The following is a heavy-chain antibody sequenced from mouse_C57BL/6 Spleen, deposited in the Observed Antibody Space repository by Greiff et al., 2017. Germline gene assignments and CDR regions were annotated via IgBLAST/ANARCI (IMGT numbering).Heavy chain of an antibody. J-gene: IGHJ4*01. CDR2: IYPGDGDT. V-gene: IGHV1-82*01. Sequence: VQLQQSGPELVKPGASVKISCKASGYAFSSSWMNWVKQRPGKGLEWIGRIYPGDGDTNYNGKFKGKATLTADKSSSTAYMQLSSLTSDDSAVYFCARWGSNYGNYAMDYWGQGTSVTVSS. D-gene: IGHD2-5*01. CDR3: ARWGSNYGNYAMDY. CDR1: GYAFSSSW.